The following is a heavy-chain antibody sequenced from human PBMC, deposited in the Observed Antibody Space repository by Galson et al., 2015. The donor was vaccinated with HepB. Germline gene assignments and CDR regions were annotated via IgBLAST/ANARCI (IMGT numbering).Heavy chain of an antibody. J-gene: IGHJ4*02. D-gene: IGHD3-22*01. V-gene: IGHV4-59*08. CDR2: MYYTGST. Sequence: LSLTCTVSGASIRSYYWSWIRQPPGKGLEWIAYMYYTGSTNYNPSLKSRVTISVDTSKNQLSLKLTSVTAADTAVYYCARTTYYHDSSGPYYFDYWGQGTLVTVSS. CDR1: GASIRSYY. CDR3: ARTTYYHDSSGPYYFDY.